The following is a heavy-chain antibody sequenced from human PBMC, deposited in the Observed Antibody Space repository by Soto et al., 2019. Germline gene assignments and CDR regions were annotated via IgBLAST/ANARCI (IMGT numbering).Heavy chain of an antibody. CDR3: ARSAPSRYYDNFGLDY. CDR1: GYTFTDHA. CDR2: INAGNGNT. Sequence: ASVKVSCKASGYTFTDHAIHWVRQAPGQRLEWMGWINAGNGNTKYSQKFQGRVTITRDTSASTAYMELSSLRSEDTAVYYCARSAPSRYYDNFGLDYWGQGTLVTVSS. V-gene: IGHV1-3*01. J-gene: IGHJ4*02. D-gene: IGHD3-22*01.